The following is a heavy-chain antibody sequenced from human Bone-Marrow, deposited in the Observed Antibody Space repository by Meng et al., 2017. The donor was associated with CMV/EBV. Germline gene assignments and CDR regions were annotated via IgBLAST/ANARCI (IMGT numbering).Heavy chain of an antibody. D-gene: IGHD3-10*01. Sequence: ASVKVSCKASGYTFTSYYMHWVRQAPGQGLEWMGIINPSGGSTSYAQKFQGRVTMTRDTSTSTVYMELSSLRSEDTAVYYCARALRITMVRGATFDYWGQGNLVTVSS. J-gene: IGHJ4*02. V-gene: IGHV1-46*01. CDR3: ARALRITMVRGATFDY. CDR1: GYTFTSYY. CDR2: INPSGGST.